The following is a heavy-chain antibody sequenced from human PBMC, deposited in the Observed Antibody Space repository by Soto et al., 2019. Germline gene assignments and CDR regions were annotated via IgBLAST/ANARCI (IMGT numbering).Heavy chain of an antibody. D-gene: IGHD3-10*01. CDR3: AGGVLSGSYYNWFDP. CDR1: GYTFTGYY. Sequence: QVQLVQSGAEVKKPGASVKVSCKASGYTFTGYYMHWVRQAPGQGLAWMGWINPNSGGTDYAQKFQGRVTMTRDTSISTAYMELSRLRSDDRAVYYCAGGVLSGSYYNWFDPWGQGTPVTVSS. CDR2: INPNSGGT. V-gene: IGHV1-2*02. J-gene: IGHJ5*02.